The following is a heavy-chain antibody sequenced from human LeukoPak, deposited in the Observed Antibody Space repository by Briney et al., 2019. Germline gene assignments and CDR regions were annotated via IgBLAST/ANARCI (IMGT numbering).Heavy chain of an antibody. Sequence: PGGSLRLSCAASGFTVSSNYVSWVRQAPGKGLEWVSVIYSGGNTYYADSVKGRFTISRDNSKNTLYLQMNSLRAEDTAVYYCARIGYSYGFDPWGQGTLVTVSS. CDR1: GFTVSSNY. CDR2: IYSGGNT. D-gene: IGHD5-18*01. CDR3: ARIGYSYGFDP. J-gene: IGHJ5*02. V-gene: IGHV3-53*01.